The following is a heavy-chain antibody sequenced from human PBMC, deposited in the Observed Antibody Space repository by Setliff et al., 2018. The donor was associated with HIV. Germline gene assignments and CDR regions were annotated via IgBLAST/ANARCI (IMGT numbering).Heavy chain of an antibody. Sequence: ASVKVSCKASGYTFTSYGISWVRQAPGQGLEWMGWISTYNGNTNYAQKLQGRVTMTTDTSTSTAYMELRSLTSEDTAVYYCARDGCDSNRCYVYNWFDPWGQGTLVTVSS. CDR2: ISTYNGNT. CDR3: ARDGCDSNRCYVYNWFDP. CDR1: GYTFTSYG. J-gene: IGHJ5*02. V-gene: IGHV1-18*01. D-gene: IGHD2-2*01.